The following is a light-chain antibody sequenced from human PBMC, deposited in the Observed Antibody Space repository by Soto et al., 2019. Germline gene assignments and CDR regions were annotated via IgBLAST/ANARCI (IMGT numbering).Light chain of an antibody. CDR2: GAS. CDR1: QSVSNSY. J-gene: IGKJ1*01. Sequence: EIVLTQSPGTLSMSPGERATLSCRASQSVSNSYLAWYQQKPGQAPRLLIYGASSRATGIPDRFSGSGSGTDFTLTISRLEPEDFAMYSCQQYGSSPPWTFGQGTKVDIK. CDR3: QQYGSSPPWT. V-gene: IGKV3-20*01.